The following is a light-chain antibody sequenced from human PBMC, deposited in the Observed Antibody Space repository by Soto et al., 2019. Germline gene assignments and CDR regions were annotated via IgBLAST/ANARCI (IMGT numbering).Light chain of an antibody. V-gene: IGKV1-33*01. J-gene: IGKJ3*01. CDR2: DAS. Sequence: DIQMTQSPSSLSASVGDRVTITCQASPDISNYLNWYQQKPGKAPKLLIYDASNLETGVPSRFSGSGSGTDFTCTISSLQPEDIATYYCQQYDNLPFTFGPGTKVDI. CDR3: QQYDNLPFT. CDR1: PDISNY.